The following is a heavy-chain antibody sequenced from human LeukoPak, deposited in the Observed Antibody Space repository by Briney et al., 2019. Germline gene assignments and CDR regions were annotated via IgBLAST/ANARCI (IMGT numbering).Heavy chain of an antibody. J-gene: IGHJ3*02. CDR2: INWNGGST. Sequence: GGSLRLSCAASGFTFDDYGMSWVRQAPGKGLEWVSGINWNGGSTGYADSVKGRFTISRDNAKNSLYLQMNSLRAEDTAVYYCARSGYCSGGSCYYAFDIWGQGTMVTVSS. D-gene: IGHD2-15*01. V-gene: IGHV3-20*04. CDR3: ARSGYCSGGSCYYAFDI. CDR1: GFTFDDYG.